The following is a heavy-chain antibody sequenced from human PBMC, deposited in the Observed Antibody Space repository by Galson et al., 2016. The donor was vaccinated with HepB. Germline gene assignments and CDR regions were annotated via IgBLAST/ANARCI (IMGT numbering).Heavy chain of an antibody. V-gene: IGHV3-72*01. CDR2: TRNKTKSYTT. CDR1: GFTFGDHY. J-gene: IGHJ3*02. D-gene: IGHD1-26*01. CDR3: ARDRTYSGSYLDAFDI. Sequence: LRLSCAASGFTFGDHYMDWVRQAPGKGLEWVGRTRNKTKSYTTEYAASVEGRFTISRDDSKNSLYLQMNSLRAEDTALYYCARDRTYSGSYLDAFDIWGQGTMVTVSP.